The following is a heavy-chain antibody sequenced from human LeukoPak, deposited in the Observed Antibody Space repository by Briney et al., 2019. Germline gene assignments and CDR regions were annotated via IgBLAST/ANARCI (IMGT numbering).Heavy chain of an antibody. CDR1: GGSISSYY. J-gene: IGHJ6*03. V-gene: IGHV4-4*09. CDR2: IYTSGST. Sequence: SETLSLTCTVSGGSISSYYWSWIRQPPGKGLEWIGYIYTSGSTNYNPSLKSRVTISVDTPKNQFSLKLSSVTAADTAVYYCARHSYYYYMDVWGKGTTVTVSS. CDR3: ARHSYYYYMDV.